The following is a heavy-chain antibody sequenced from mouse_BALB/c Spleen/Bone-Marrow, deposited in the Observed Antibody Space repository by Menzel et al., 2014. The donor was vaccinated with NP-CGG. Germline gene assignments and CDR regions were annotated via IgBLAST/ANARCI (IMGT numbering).Heavy chain of an antibody. Sequence: DVKLQESGAELVKPGASVKLSCTASGFNIKDTYMHWVKQRPEQGLEWIGRIDPANGNTKYDPKFQGKATITADTSSNTAYLQLSSLTSGDTAVYYCARNGNYGAWFAYWGQGTLVTVSA. CDR1: GFNIKDTY. J-gene: IGHJ3*01. CDR2: IDPANGNT. V-gene: IGHV14-3*02. CDR3: ARNGNYGAWFAY. D-gene: IGHD2-1*01.